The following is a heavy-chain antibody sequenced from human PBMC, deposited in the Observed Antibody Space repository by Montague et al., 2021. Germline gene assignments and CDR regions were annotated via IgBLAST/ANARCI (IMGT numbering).Heavy chain of an antibody. D-gene: IGHD6-13*01. V-gene: IGHV2-5*02. CDR1: GFSPATSGAG. J-gene: IGHJ3*01. CDR3: APKIAAHKAHDGFSV. CDR2: IFWDDDK. Sequence: PALVKPTQTLTLTCTFSGFSPATSGAGVAWLRQPPGKALEWLALIFWDDDKRYSPSLKSRLTITKDTTKNQVVLTLTNMDPVDTATYFCAPKIAAHKAHDGFSVWGQGTVVTVSA.